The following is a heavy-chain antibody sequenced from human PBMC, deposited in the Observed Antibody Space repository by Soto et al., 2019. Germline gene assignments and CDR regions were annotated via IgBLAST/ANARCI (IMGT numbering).Heavy chain of an antibody. CDR1: VFNFRTYW. Sequence: WWSLRLSCSASVFNFRTYWMSWFRQAPGKGLEWVANIKEDGTDKYYVDSVKGRLTVSRDNAKNLLYLQLNSLRAEDTAVYYCAREGFSYGPKGAVFDHWGQGSLVTVSS. V-gene: IGHV3-7*03. CDR3: AREGFSYGPKGAVFDH. CDR2: IKEDGTDK. J-gene: IGHJ4*02. D-gene: IGHD5-18*01.